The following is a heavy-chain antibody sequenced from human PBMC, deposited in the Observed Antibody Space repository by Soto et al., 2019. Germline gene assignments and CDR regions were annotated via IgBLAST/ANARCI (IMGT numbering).Heavy chain of an antibody. J-gene: IGHJ5*02. CDR1: GYTFTSYG. CDR3: ARDDPYGAAAGTGWFDP. V-gene: IGHV1-18*01. CDR2: ISAYNGNT. D-gene: IGHD6-13*01. Sequence: QVQLVQSGAEVKKPGASVKVSCKASGYTFTSYGISWVRQAPGQGLEWMGWISAYNGNTNYAQKLQGRVTMTTDTSLSXXYMELRSLRSDDTAVDYCARDDPYGAAAGTGWFDPWGQGTLVTVSS.